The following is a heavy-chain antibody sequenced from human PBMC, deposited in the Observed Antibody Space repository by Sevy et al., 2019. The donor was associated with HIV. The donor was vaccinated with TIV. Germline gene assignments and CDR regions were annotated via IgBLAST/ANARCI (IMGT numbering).Heavy chain of an antibody. CDR2: VNPSGGST. J-gene: IGHJ4*02. CDR3: ARGGGTGRCFDY. D-gene: IGHD2-15*01. CDR1: GYNVNNYY. V-gene: IGHV1-46*02. Sequence: ASVKVSCKTSGYNVNNYYIHWVRQAPGQRLEWMGVVNPSGGSTFYAQKFQGRVTMTRDTSTTTVNMELSSLRSEDTAVYFCARGGGTGRCFDYWGQGTLVTVSS.